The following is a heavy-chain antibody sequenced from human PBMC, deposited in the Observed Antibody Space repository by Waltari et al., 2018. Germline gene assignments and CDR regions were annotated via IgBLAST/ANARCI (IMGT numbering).Heavy chain of an antibody. CDR2: INPNSGGT. Sequence: QVQPVQHGAEVKKPGASVKVSCKPSEYTSTGYYMHRVRQAPGQGLEWMGWINPNSGGTNYAQKVQGRVTMTRDTSISTAYMELSRLRSDDTAVYYCARGFRFLEWLSYNWFDPWGQGTLVTVSS. D-gene: IGHD3-3*01. J-gene: IGHJ5*02. V-gene: IGHV1-2*02. CDR3: ARGFRFLEWLSYNWFDP. CDR1: EYTSTGYY.